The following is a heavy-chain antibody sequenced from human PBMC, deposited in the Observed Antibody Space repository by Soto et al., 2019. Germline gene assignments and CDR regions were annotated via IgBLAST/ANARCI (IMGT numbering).Heavy chain of an antibody. CDR1: GDSISSTRW. CDR3: LTQGFGSLHGLVDV. CDR2: IYHGGST. J-gene: IGHJ6*02. V-gene: IGHV4-4*02. Sequence: PSGTLALTFTVSGDSISSTRWWSWVRQSPGKGLEWIGDIYHGGSTNYNPSLKSRVTISVDTSKNQFSLKLSSVTAADTAVYYCLTQGFGSLHGLVDVWGQGTTVTVSS. D-gene: IGHD3-10*01.